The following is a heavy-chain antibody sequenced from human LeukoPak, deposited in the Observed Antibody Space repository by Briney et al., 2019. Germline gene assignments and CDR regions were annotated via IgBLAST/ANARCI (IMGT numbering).Heavy chain of an antibody. CDR1: GFTFSSYA. J-gene: IGHJ4*02. Sequence: GGSLGLSCAASGFTFSSYAMSWVRQAPGKGLEWVSAISGSGGSTYYADSVKGRFTISRDNSKNTLYLQMNSLRAEDTAVYYCAKDLGEYCSGGSCYFPAYWGQGTLVTVSS. D-gene: IGHD2-15*01. CDR2: ISGSGGST. V-gene: IGHV3-23*01. CDR3: AKDLGEYCSGGSCYFPAY.